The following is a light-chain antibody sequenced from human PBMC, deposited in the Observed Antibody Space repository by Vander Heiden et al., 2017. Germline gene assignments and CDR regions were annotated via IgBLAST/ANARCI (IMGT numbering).Light chain of an antibody. J-gene: IGKJ1*01. Sequence: DIPMTQSPSTLSASIGDRVTITCRASQSVSSWLAWYQQKPGKAPKLLIYMASSLESGVPSRFSGSGSGTEFTLTISSLQPDDFATYYCQQYNSYSQSWTFGQGTKVEIK. V-gene: IGKV1-5*03. CDR2: MAS. CDR3: QQYNSYSQSWT. CDR1: QSVSSW.